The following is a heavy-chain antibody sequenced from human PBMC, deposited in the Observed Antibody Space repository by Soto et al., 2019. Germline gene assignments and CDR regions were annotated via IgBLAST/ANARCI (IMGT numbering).Heavy chain of an antibody. D-gene: IGHD6-25*01. J-gene: IGHJ4*02. Sequence: EVQLLESGGGLAQPGGSLRLSCAASGFIFSSYAMSWVRQAPGKGLEWVSAINHSGGSTFHADSVKGRLTISRDNSKNTIYLQMNSMRADDTAVYYCAKGSASGSPYYFDSWGQGALVTVSS. CDR2: INHSGGST. V-gene: IGHV3-23*01. CDR1: GFIFSSYA. CDR3: AKGSASGSPYYFDS.